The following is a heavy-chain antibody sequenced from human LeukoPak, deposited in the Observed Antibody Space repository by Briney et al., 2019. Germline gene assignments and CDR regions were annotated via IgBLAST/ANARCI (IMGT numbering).Heavy chain of an antibody. D-gene: IGHD6-13*01. CDR2: IKEDGSER. V-gene: IGHV3-7*03. CDR1: AFIFSGHW. Sequence: PGGSLRLSCEGSAFIFSGHWMNWVRQTPGKGLEWVASIKEDGSERQYVDSVKGRFSISRDNTKGSLFLQLNSLRAEDTAVYYCARDAEYSSSWFDYWGQGTLVTVSS. CDR3: ARDAEYSSSWFDY. J-gene: IGHJ4*02.